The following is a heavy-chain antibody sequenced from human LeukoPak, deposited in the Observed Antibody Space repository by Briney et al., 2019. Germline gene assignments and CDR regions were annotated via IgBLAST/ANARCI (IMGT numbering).Heavy chain of an antibody. V-gene: IGHV1-2*02. CDR1: GYTLTGYY. D-gene: IGHD1-26*01. CDR3: ATARDVTEWEPAGWFDP. Sequence: GASVKVSCKASGYTLTGYYMHWVRQAPGQGLEWMGWINPNSGGTNYAQKFQGRVTMTRDTSISTAYMELSRLRSDDTAVYYCATARDVTEWEPAGWFDPWGQGTLVTVSS. J-gene: IGHJ5*02. CDR2: INPNSGGT.